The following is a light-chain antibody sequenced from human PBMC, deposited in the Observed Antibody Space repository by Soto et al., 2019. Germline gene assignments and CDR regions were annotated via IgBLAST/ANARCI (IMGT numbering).Light chain of an antibody. J-gene: IGKJ1*01. V-gene: IGKV3-20*01. CDR2: GAS. CDR1: QSFNSIY. Sequence: VVLTQSPGTLSLTPGERATLSCRASQSFNSIYLAWYQQKPGQAPRLLIYGASSRATGIPDRFSGSGSGTDFTLTISRLEPEDFAVYYCHQYDSWTFGQGTKA. CDR3: HQYDSWT.